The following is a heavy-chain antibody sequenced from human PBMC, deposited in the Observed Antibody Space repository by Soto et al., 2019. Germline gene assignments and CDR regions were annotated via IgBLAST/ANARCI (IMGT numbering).Heavy chain of an antibody. V-gene: IGHV3-33*01. CDR3: ARDCGSGYECYFDY. D-gene: IGHD3-22*01. CDR2: IWYDGSNK. J-gene: IGHJ4*02. Sequence: GGSLRLSCAASGFTFSSYGMHWVRQAPGKGLEWVAVIWYDGSNKYYADSVKGRFTISRDNSKNTLYLQMNSLRAEDTAVYYCARDCGSGYECYFDYWGQGTLVTVSS. CDR1: GFTFSSYG.